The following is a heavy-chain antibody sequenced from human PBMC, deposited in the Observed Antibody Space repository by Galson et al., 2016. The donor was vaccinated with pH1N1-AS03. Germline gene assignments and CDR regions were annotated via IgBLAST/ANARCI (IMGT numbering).Heavy chain of an antibody. V-gene: IGHV6-1*01. CDR1: GDSVSSNSVA. Sequence: CAISGDSVSSNSVAWNWIRQSPSRGLEWLGRTYYRSRWYNDYALSVKSRITINPDTSKNQFSLHLNSVTSEDTALYYCTTVAGTYYNGAYWGQGTLVTVSS. CDR2: TYYRSRWYN. CDR3: TTVAGTYYNGAY. J-gene: IGHJ4*02. D-gene: IGHD3-10*01.